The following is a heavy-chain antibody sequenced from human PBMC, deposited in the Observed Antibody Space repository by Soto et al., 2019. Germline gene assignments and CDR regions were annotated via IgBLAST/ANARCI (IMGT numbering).Heavy chain of an antibody. CDR2: INSDGSST. J-gene: IGHJ4*02. CDR3: ARVDWGNYYDSSGYLWAFDY. D-gene: IGHD3-22*01. CDR1: GFTFSSYW. Sequence: PGGSLRLSCAASGFTFSSYWMHWVRQAPGKGLVGFSRINSDGSSTSYANSVKGRFTISRDNAKNTLYLQMNSLRAEDTAVYYCARVDWGNYYDSSGYLWAFDYWGQGTLVTVSS. V-gene: IGHV3-74*01.